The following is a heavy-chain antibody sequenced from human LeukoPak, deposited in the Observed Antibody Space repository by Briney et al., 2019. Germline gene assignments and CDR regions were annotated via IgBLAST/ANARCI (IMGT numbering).Heavy chain of an antibody. J-gene: IGHJ3*01. V-gene: IGHV3-74*01. CDR1: GFTFSPYW. D-gene: IGHD2-21*02. CDR3: ARGGGDHAFDV. Sequence: PGGSLRLSCAASGFTFSPYWMHWVRQGPGKGLVWVARIDSDGSSTIYADSVKGRLTISRDNAQNTLYLQMDSLRAEDTAVYYCARGGGDHAFDVWGQGTMVPVSS. CDR2: IDSDGSST.